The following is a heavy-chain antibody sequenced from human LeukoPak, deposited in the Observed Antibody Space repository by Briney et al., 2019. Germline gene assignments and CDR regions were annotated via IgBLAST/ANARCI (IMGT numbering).Heavy chain of an antibody. CDR2: INHSGST. D-gene: IGHD1-26*01. CDR3: AREGARWEPSFSAFDI. J-gene: IGHJ3*02. V-gene: IGHV4-39*07. CDR1: GASINSGSYY. Sequence: SETLSLTCTVSGASINSGSYYWSWIRQPPGKGLEWIGEINHSGSTNYNPSLKSRVTISVDTSKNQFSLKLSSVTAADTAVYYCAREGARWEPSFSAFDIWGQGTMVTVSS.